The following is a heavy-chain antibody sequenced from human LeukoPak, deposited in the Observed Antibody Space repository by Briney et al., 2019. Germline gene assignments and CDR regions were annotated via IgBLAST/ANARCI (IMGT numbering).Heavy chain of an antibody. D-gene: IGHD2-15*01. Sequence: SETLSLTCTVSGGSIRDDDYYWSWIRQSPGKGLEWIGYIYYSGSTYYNPSLKSRVTISVDTSKNQFSLKLSSVTAADTAVYYCASHSPVLAFDIWGQGTMVTVSS. CDR1: GGSIRDDDYY. CDR2: IYYSGST. CDR3: ASHSPVLAFDI. J-gene: IGHJ3*02. V-gene: IGHV4-30-4*01.